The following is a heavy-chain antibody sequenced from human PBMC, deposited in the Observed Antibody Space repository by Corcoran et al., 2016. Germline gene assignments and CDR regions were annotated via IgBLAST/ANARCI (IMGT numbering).Heavy chain of an antibody. J-gene: IGHJ5*02. Sequence: QVQLQESGPGLVKPSETLSLTCTVSGGSISSYYWSWIRQPAGKGLEWIGRIYTSGSTNYNPSLKRRVTMSVDTSKNQFSLKLSSVTAADTAVYYCAREEYCSSTSCYTPWFDPWGQGTLVTVSS. CDR3: AREEYCSSTSCYTPWFDP. V-gene: IGHV4-4*07. CDR1: GGSISSYY. D-gene: IGHD2-2*02. CDR2: IYTSGST.